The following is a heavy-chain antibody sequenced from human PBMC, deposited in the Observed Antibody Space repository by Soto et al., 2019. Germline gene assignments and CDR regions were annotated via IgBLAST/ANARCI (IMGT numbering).Heavy chain of an antibody. D-gene: IGHD2-2*01. CDR3: TKNSFYALDY. CDR1: GASISNDNW. J-gene: IGHJ4*02. CDR2: IHHIGRV. V-gene: IGHV4-4*02. Sequence: SGTLSLTCAVSGASISNDNWWSWVRQSPGKGLEWIGEIHHIGRVNYNPSLRSRVTISVDKSTNQLSLELRSLTAADTAVYYCTKNSFYALDYWGQGTQVTVSS.